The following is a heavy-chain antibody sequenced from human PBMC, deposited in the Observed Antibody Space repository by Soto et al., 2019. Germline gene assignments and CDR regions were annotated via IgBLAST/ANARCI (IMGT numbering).Heavy chain of an antibody. D-gene: IGHD6-19*01. J-gene: IGHJ4*02. CDR3: AKERAVAV. Sequence: EVQLLESGGGLVQPGGSLRLSCAASGFTFSSYTMNWVRQAPGKGLEWVSSISGSGGSTYYADSVKGRFTISRDNSKNTLYLQLNSLPADDTAVYYCAKERAVAVWGQGTLVTVSS. V-gene: IGHV3-23*01. CDR2: ISGSGGST. CDR1: GFTFSSYT.